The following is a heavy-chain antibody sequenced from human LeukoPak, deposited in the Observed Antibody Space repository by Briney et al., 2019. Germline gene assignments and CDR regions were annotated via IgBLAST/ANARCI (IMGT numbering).Heavy chain of an antibody. D-gene: IGHD5-18*01. CDR3: AREPGGYSYGYLEDY. CDR1: GFTFSSYA. Sequence: GGSLRLSCAASGFTFSSYAMHWVRQAPGKGLEWVAVISYDGSNKYYADSVKGRFTISRDNSKNTLYLQMNSLRAEDTAVYYCAREPGGYSYGYLEDYWGQGTLVTASS. CDR2: ISYDGSNK. J-gene: IGHJ4*02. V-gene: IGHV3-30*04.